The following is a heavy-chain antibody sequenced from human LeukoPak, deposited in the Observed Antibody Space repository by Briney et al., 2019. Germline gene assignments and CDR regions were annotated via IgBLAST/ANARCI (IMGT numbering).Heavy chain of an antibody. CDR3: ERDYVSGSFGP. D-gene: IGHD3-10*01. Sequence: GGSLRLSCAASGSTFSSYGMRWGRQAPGKGLVWGSHIKTVGSSTNCAECVEGRFTISRDNAKNTVCRQMNSLRAEDTAAYYCERDYVSGSFGPWGEGPLVTVSS. V-gene: IGHV3-74*01. CDR2: IKTVGSST. CDR1: GSTFSSYG. J-gene: IGHJ5*02.